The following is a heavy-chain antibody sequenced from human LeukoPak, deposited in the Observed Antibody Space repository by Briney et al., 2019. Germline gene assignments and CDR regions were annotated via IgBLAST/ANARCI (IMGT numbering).Heavy chain of an antibody. D-gene: IGHD3-10*01. CDR2: IFYSGST. Sequence: SETLSLTCTVSGGSISTSNYYWGWIRQPPGKGLEWIGNIFYSGSTYYGPSLKSRLTISLDTSRNQFSLKLNSVTAADTAMYYCARRVGRWFGERAYYYNYMNVWGKGTTVTISS. V-gene: IGHV4-39*01. CDR1: GGSISTSNYY. CDR3: ARRVGRWFGERAYYYNYMNV. J-gene: IGHJ6*03.